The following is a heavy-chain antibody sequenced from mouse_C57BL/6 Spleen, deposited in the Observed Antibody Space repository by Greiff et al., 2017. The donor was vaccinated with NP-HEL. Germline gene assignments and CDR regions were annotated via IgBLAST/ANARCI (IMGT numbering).Heavy chain of an antibody. J-gene: IGHJ4*01. Sequence: QVQLQQPGTELVKPGASVKLSCKASGYTFTSYWMHWVKQRPGQGLEWIGNINPSNGGTNYNEKFKSKATLTVDKSSSTAYMQLSSLTSEDSAVYYCARGRYGYDDYYAMDYWGQGTSVTVSS. CDR1: GYTFTSYW. CDR2: INPSNGGT. V-gene: IGHV1-53*01. D-gene: IGHD2-2*01. CDR3: ARGRYGYDDYYAMDY.